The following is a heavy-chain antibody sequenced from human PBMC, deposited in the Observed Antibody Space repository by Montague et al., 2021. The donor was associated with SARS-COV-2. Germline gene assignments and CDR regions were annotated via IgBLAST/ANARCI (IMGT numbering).Heavy chain of an antibody. J-gene: IGHJ6*02. D-gene: IGHD3-22*01. CDR1: GFTFSSYE. V-gene: IGHV3-48*03. CDR3: ARVIVVTYYGMDV. CDR2: ISSSGSTI. Sequence: SLRLSCAASGFTFSSYEMNWVRQAPGKGLEWVSYISSSGSTIYYADSVKGRFTISRGNAKNSLYLQMNSLRAEDTAVYYCARVIVVTYYGMDVWGQGTTVTVSS.